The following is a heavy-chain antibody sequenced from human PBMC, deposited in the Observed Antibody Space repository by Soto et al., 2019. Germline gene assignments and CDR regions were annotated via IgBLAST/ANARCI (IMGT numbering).Heavy chain of an antibody. Sequence: SETLSLTCTVAGGSISSYYWSWIRQPPGKGLEWIGYIYFRGTTNYNPSLKSRVTMSADTSKNQFSLKLNSVTAADTAVYYCARMNYYDTSGYPFDYWGQGMMVTVSS. J-gene: IGHJ4*02. CDR1: GGSISSYY. CDR2: IYFRGTT. CDR3: ARMNYYDTSGYPFDY. D-gene: IGHD3-22*01. V-gene: IGHV4-59*01.